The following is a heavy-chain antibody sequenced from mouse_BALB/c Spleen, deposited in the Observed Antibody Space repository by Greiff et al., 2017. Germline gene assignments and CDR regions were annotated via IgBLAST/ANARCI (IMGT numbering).Heavy chain of an antibody. Sequence: EVQLQQSGPGLVKPSQSLSLTCTVTGYSITSDYAWNWIRQFPGNKLEWMGYISYSGSTSYNPSLKSRISITRDTSKNQFFLQLNSVTTEDTATYYCARSGGYGYFDVWGAGTTVTVSS. V-gene: IGHV3-2*02. CDR1: GYSITSDYA. D-gene: IGHD1-1*02. J-gene: IGHJ1*01. CDR3: ARSGGYGYFDV. CDR2: ISYSGST.